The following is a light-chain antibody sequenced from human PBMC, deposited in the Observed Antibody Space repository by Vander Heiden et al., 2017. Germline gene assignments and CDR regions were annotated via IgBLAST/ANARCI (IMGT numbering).Light chain of an antibody. CDR1: QSVSSY. CDR2: DAS. V-gene: IGKV3-11*01. Sequence: VLTQSPATLSLSPGERATLSCRASQSVSSYLAWYQQKPGQAPRLLIYDASNRATGIPARFSGSGSGTDFTLTISSLEPEDFAVYYCQQRSNWPWTFGQGTKVEIK. J-gene: IGKJ1*01. CDR3: QQRSNWPWT.